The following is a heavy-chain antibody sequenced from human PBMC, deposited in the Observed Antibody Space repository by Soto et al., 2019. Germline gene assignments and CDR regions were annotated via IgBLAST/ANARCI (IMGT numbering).Heavy chain of an antibody. D-gene: IGHD3-3*01. J-gene: IGHJ2*01. CDR2: IYHSGST. CDR3: ARGVYDFWSGLYWYFDL. CDR1: GYSISSGYY. V-gene: IGHV4-38-2*01. Sequence: SETLSLTSAVPGYSISSGYYGSCIRQPPGQGLEWIGSIYHSGSTYYNPSLKSRVTISVDTSKNQFSLKLSSVTAADTAVYYCARGVYDFWSGLYWYFDLWGRGTLVTVSS.